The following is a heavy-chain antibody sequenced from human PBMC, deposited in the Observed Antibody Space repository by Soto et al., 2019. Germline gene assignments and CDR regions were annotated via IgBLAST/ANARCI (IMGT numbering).Heavy chain of an antibody. Sequence: WGPLRLSCAASGLPISPYAMSWVRQAPGKGLEWVSAISGSGGSTYYADSVKGRFTISRDNSKNTLYLQMNSLRAEDTAVDYCAKDQRRPMVRGVIIPSFDYWGQRTLVTVSS. CDR3: AKDQRRPMVRGVIIPSFDY. V-gene: IGHV3-23*01. CDR1: GLPISPYA. CDR2: ISGSGGST. J-gene: IGHJ4*02. D-gene: IGHD3-10*01.